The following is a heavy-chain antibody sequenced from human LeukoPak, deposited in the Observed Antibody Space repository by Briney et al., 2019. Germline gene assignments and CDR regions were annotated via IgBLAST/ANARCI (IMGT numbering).Heavy chain of an antibody. D-gene: IGHD1-26*01. Sequence: GGSLRLSCAASGFNFSTYAMSWVRQAPGKGLEWVSAIFGSAYSTHYADSVKGRFTISRDNSKNTVYLYMISLRAEDTAVYYCAKDLRYSGTYSAFDHWSQGTLVTVSS. V-gene: IGHV3-23*01. J-gene: IGHJ4*02. CDR2: IFGSAYST. CDR3: AKDLRYSGTYSAFDH. CDR1: GFNFSTYA.